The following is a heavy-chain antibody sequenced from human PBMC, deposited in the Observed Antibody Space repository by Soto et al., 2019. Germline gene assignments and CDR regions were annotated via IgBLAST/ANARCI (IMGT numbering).Heavy chain of an antibody. J-gene: IGHJ6*02. D-gene: IGHD6-6*01. CDR2: IDWDDDK. V-gene: IGHV2-70*01. CDR3: ARIRGIAARYYYYGMDV. Sequence: SGPTLVNPTQTLTLTCTFSRFSLSTSGMCVSWIRQPPGKALEWLALIDWDDDKYYSTSLKTRLTISKDTSKNQVVLTMTNMDPVDTATYYCARIRGIAARYYYYGMDVWGQGTTVTVSS. CDR1: RFSLSTSGMC.